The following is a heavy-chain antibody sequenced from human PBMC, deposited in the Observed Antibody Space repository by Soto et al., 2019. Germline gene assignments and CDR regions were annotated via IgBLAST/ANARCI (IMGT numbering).Heavy chain of an antibody. D-gene: IGHD6-13*01. CDR1: GYTFTSYG. Sequence: ASVKLSCKASGYTFTSYGISWVRQAPGQGLEWMGWISAYNGNTNYAQKLQGRVTMTTDTSTSTAYMELRSLRSDDTAVYYCARGRPGPPLYSSSWYYFDYWGQGTLVTVSS. CDR2: ISAYNGNT. V-gene: IGHV1-18*01. CDR3: ARGRPGPPLYSSSWYYFDY. J-gene: IGHJ4*02.